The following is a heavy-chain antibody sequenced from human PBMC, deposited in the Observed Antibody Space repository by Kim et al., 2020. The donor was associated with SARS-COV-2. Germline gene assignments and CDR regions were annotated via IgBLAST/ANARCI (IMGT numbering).Heavy chain of an antibody. CDR1: GFTFDDYA. J-gene: IGHJ6*02. D-gene: IGHD6-19*01. CDR3: AKEVGQWDYYYYGMDV. Sequence: GGSLRLSCAASGFTFDDYAMHWVRQAPGKGLEWVSGISWNSGSIGYADSVKGRFTISRDNAKNSLYLPMNSLRAEDTALYYCAKEVGQWDYYYYGMDVWGQGTTVTVSS. CDR2: ISWNSGSI. V-gene: IGHV3-9*01.